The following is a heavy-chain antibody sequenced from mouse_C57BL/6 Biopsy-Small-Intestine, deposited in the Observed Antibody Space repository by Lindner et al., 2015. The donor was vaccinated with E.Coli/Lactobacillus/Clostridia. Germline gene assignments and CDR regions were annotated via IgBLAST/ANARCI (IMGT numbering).Heavy chain of an antibody. V-gene: IGHV1-85*01. Sequence: VQLQESGPELVKSGASVKLSCKASGYTFTIYDINWVKQRPGQGLEWIGWIYPRDGSTKYNENFKDKATLTVDTSSSTAYMELHSLTSEDSAVYFCARPYYGAFDYWGQGTTLTVSS. CDR2: IYPRDGST. J-gene: IGHJ2*01. CDR3: ARPYYGAFDY. CDR1: GYTFTIYD. D-gene: IGHD1-1*01.